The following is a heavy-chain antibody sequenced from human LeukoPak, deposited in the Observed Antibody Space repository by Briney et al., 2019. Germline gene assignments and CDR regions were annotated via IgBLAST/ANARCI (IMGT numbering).Heavy chain of an antibody. V-gene: IGHV3-23*01. D-gene: IGHD2-15*01. CDR2: ISGSGGNT. Sequence: GGSLRLSCAASGFTFRSYTMSWVRQAPGKGLEWVSVISGSGGNTYYADPVKGRFTISRDNSKNTLYMQMNSLRAEDTAVYYCAKAPPPGVAPPLFPHGGQGTLVTV. J-gene: IGHJ4*02. CDR3: AKAPPPGVAPPLFPH. CDR1: GFTFRSYT.